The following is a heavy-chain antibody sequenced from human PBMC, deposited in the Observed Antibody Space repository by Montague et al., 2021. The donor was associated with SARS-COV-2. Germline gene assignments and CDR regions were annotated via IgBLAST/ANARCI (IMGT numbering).Heavy chain of an antibody. V-gene: IGHV3-23*01. CDR2: ISGSGDKT. CDR3: AKDLFCSGGDCYFYGMDL. Sequence: SLRLSCAASGFTVSTYAMSWVRRAPGKGLEWVSAISGSGDKTYYXDSLEVRFTISRDNSTNTVSLQMNSLRVEDTAVYYCAKDLFCSGGDCYFYGMDLWGQGTTVNVSS. J-gene: IGHJ6*02. D-gene: IGHD2-15*01. CDR1: GFTVSTYA.